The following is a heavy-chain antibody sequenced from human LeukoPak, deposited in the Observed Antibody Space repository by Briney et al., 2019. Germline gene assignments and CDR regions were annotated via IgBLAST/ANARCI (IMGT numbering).Heavy chain of an antibody. V-gene: IGHV3-30*18. D-gene: IGHD3-10*01. J-gene: IGHJ6*02. CDR2: ISYDGSNK. Sequence: PGGSLRLSCTASGFTFSHYWMSWVRQAPGKGLEWVAVISYDGSNKYYADSVKGRFTISRDNSKNTLYLQMNSLRAEDTAVYYCAKDQYYYGSGSYFGPAYYGMDVWGQGTTVTVSS. CDR3: AKDQYYYGSGSYFGPAYYGMDV. CDR1: GFTFSHYW.